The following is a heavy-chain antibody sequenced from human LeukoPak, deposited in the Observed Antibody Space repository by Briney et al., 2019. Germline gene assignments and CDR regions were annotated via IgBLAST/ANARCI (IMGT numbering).Heavy chain of an antibody. J-gene: IGHJ5*02. CDR2: ISAYNGNT. Sequence: ASVKVSCKASVYTFTSYGISWVRQAPGQGLEWMGWISAYNGNTKYTQKVQGRVTMTTDTSTSTAYMELRSLRSDDTAVYYCARGRRIVATIGNWFDPWGQGTLVTVSS. CDR3: ARGRRIVATIGNWFDP. D-gene: IGHD5-12*01. V-gene: IGHV1-18*01. CDR1: VYTFTSYG.